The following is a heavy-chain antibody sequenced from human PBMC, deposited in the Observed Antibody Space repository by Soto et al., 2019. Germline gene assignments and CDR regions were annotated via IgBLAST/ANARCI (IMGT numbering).Heavy chain of an antibody. Sequence: EVQLVESGGGLVQPGGSLKLSWAASGFTFSTYWFSWVRQARGKGLEWVANMDQEGSQKYYVDSVKGRCTISRDNAKNSLYLQLNSLRAEDMAVYYCARELPNGYFDPWAQGTLVAVSS. CDR3: ARELPNGYFDP. V-gene: IGHV3-7*01. CDR2: MDQEGSQK. D-gene: IGHD5-18*01. J-gene: IGHJ4*02. CDR1: GFTFSTYW.